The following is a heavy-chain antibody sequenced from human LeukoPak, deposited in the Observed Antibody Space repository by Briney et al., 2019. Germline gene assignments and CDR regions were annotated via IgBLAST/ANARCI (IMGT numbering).Heavy chain of an antibody. CDR2: IKQDGSEK. CDR3: ARNNGVCSCSDY. V-gene: IGHV3-7*01. J-gene: IGHJ4*02. D-gene: IGHD2-8*01. Sequence: GGSLRLSCAASGFTFSSYRMSWVRQAPGKGLEWVANIKQDGSEKYYVDSVKGRFTISRDNAKNSLYLQMNSLRAEDTAVYYCARNNGVCSCSDYWGQGTLVTVSS. CDR1: GFTFSSYR.